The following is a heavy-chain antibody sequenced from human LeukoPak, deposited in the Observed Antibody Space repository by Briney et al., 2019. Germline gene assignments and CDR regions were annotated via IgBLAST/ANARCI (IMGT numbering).Heavy chain of an antibody. D-gene: IGHD3-22*01. Sequence: GGSLRLSCAASGFTFSSYAMHWVRQAPGKGLEWVAVISDDGSNEHYADSVKGRFTVSRDNSKNTLYLQMNSLRPEDTAMYYCAKNDPDSSEDWGQGTLVTVSS. V-gene: IGHV3-30-3*02. CDR1: GFTFSSYA. J-gene: IGHJ4*02. CDR2: ISDDGSNE. CDR3: AKNDPDSSED.